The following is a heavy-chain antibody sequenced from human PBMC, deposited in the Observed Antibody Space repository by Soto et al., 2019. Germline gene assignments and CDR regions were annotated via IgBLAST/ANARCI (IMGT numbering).Heavy chain of an antibody. CDR2: IYHSGST. J-gene: IGHJ3*02. CDR1: GGSLRISTW. Sequence: QVQLQESGPGLVKPSGTLSLTCAVSGGSLRISTWWIWFAQPPGKGLEWIGEIYHSGSTNYNPSLKSRVTISVDKSKNQFSLKLSSVTAADTAVYYCERSRDAFDIWGQGTMVTVSS. CDR3: ERSRDAFDI. V-gene: IGHV4-4*02.